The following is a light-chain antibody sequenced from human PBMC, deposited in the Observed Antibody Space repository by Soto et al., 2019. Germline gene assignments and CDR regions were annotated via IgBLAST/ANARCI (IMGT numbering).Light chain of an antibody. CDR2: GAS. CDR3: QQYIDWPRT. J-gene: IGKJ4*01. V-gene: IGKV3D-15*01. Sequence: EIVMAQSPATLSVSPGEGATLSCRASQSVRGNLAWYQQKPGQAPRLPIYGASTRASGIPTRFSGAGSGAEFTLTISSLQSEDSAVYFCQQYIDWPRTFGGGTRVEIK. CDR1: QSVRGN.